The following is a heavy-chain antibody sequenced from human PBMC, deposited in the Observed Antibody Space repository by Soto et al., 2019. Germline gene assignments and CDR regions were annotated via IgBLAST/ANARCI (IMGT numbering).Heavy chain of an antibody. V-gene: IGHV4-61*01. J-gene: IGHJ6*02. CDR1: GGSVSSGSYY. CDR2: IYYSGST. Sequence: SETLSLTCTVSGGSVSSGSYYWSWIRQPPGKGLEWIGYIYYSGSTNYNPSLKSRVTISVDTSKNQFSLKLSSVTAADTAVYYCARDGLVLLPAAMPSYYDMVFWGQATTVTVPS. CDR3: ARDGLVLLPAAMPSYYDMVF. D-gene: IGHD2-2*01.